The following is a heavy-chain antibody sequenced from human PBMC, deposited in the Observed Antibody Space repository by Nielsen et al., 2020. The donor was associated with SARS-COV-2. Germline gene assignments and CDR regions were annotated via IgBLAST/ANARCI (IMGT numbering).Heavy chain of an antibody. CDR1: GGTFSSYA. D-gene: IGHD1-1*01. V-gene: IGHV1-69*13. J-gene: IGHJ6*02. Sequence: SVKVSCKASGGTFSSYAISWVRQAPGQGLEWMGGIIPIFGTANYAQKFQGRVTITADESTSTAYMELSSLRSEDTAVYYCARGGWRTGTTNYYYYGMDVWGQGTTATVSS. CDR2: IIPIFGTA. CDR3: ARGGWRTGTTNYYYYGMDV.